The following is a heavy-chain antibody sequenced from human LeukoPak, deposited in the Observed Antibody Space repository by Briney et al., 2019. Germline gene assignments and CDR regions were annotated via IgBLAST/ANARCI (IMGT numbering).Heavy chain of an antibody. CDR2: ISWNSGSI. J-gene: IGHJ3*02. CDR3: AKGSGYCSSTSCYRDAFDI. V-gene: IGHV3-9*01. Sequence: GGSLRLSCAASGFTFDDYAMHWVRQAPGKGLEWVSGISWNSGSIGYADSVKGRFTISRDNAKNSLYLQMNSLRAEDTALYYCAKGSGYCSSTSCYRDAFDIWGQGTMVTVSS. D-gene: IGHD2-2*02. CDR1: GFTFDDYA.